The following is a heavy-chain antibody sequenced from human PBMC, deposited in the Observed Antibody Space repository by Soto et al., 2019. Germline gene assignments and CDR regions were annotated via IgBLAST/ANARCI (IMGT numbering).Heavy chain of an antibody. J-gene: IGHJ4*02. CDR3: TTSPYCGGDCFPRGY. CDR2: IKSKTDGGTT. V-gene: IGHV3-15*01. CDR1: GFTFSNAW. Sequence: EVQLVESGGGLVKPGESLRVSCAATGFTFSNAWMSWVRQAPGKGLEWLGRIKSKTDGGTTDYAAPVKGRFTISRDDSXXTLYLQMNSLKAEDTAVYFCTTSPYCGGDCFPRGYWGQGTLVTVSS. D-gene: IGHD2-21*02.